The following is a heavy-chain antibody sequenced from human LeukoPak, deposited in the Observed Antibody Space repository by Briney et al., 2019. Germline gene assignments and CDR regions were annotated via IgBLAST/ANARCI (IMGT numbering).Heavy chain of an antibody. V-gene: IGHV3-23*01. CDR3: AKVRTAMVRDGFDT. CDR2: IIGSGGST. D-gene: IGHD5-18*01. Sequence: PGGSLRLSCAASGFTFSSYAMSWVRHAPGKGLEWVSAIIGSGGSTYYADSVKGRFTIPRDNSKNTLYLQMNSLRAEDTAVYYCAKVRTAMVRDGFDTWGQGTMVTVSS. CDR1: GFTFSSYA. J-gene: IGHJ3*02.